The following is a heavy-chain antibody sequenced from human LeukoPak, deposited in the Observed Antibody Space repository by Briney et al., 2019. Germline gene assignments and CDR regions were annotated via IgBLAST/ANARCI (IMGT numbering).Heavy chain of an antibody. Sequence: SETLSLTCAVYGGSFSGYYWSWIRQHPGKGLEWIGYIYYSGSTYYNPSLKSRVTISVDTSKNQFSLKLSSVTAADTAVYYCARANYDYVWGSYRLNWFDPWGQGTLVTVSS. CDR2: IYYSGST. V-gene: IGHV4-31*11. CDR3: ARANYDYVWGSYRLNWFDP. J-gene: IGHJ5*02. D-gene: IGHD3-16*02. CDR1: GGSFSGYY.